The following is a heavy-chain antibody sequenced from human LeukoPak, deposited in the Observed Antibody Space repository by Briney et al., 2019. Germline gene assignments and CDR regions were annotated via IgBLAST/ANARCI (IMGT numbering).Heavy chain of an antibody. J-gene: IGHJ4*02. V-gene: IGHV3-23*01. CDR2: ISGTDGTT. CDR1: GFTFSSYA. D-gene: IGHD3-22*01. CDR3: AKALYDSGAYSFDY. Sequence: PGGSLRLSCAASGFTFSSYAMTWVRQAPGEGLEWVSAISGTDGTTYYADSVKGRFTISRDNFKNTLYLQMNSLRAEDTALYYCAKALYDSGAYSFDYWGQGTLVTVSS.